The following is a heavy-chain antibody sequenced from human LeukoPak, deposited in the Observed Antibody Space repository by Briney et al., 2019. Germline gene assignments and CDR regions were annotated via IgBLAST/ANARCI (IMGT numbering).Heavy chain of an antibody. CDR3: AKEGRLEYFDY. D-gene: IGHD6-25*01. J-gene: IGHJ4*02. V-gene: IGHV3-30*18. CDR1: GFTVSSNY. Sequence: PGGSLRLSCVVSGFTVSSNYVSWVRQAPGKGLEWVAVISYDGSNKYYADSVKGRFTISRDNSKNTLYLQMNSLRAEDTAVYYCAKEGRLEYFDYWGQGTLVTVSS. CDR2: ISYDGSNK.